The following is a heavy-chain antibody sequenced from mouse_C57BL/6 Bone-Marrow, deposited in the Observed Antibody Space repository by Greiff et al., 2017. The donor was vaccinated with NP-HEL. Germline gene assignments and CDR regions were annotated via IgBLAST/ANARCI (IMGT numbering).Heavy chain of an antibody. CDR2: IDPENGDT. CDR1: GFNIKDDY. V-gene: IGHV14-4*01. CDR3: TTLLGLNYFDY. Sequence: EVQLQQSGAELVRPGASVKLSCTASGFNIKDDYMHWVKQRPEQGLEWIGWIDPENGDTEYASKFQGKANITADTSSNTAYLQLSSLTSEDTAVYYCTTLLGLNYFDYWGQGTTLTVSS. D-gene: IGHD2-12*01. J-gene: IGHJ2*01.